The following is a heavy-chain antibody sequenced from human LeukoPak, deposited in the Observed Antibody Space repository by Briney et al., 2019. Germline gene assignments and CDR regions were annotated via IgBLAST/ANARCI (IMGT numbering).Heavy chain of an antibody. CDR1: GFTFSCYA. Sequence: GGSLRLSCAASGFTFSCYARSWVRQAPGKGLEWVSAISGSGGSTYYADSVKGRFTISRDNSKDTLYLQMNSLRAEDTAVYYCAKNQYSYGYGCSRWDYWGQGTLVTVSS. J-gene: IGHJ4*02. CDR2: ISGSGGST. CDR3: AKNQYSYGYGCSRWDY. D-gene: IGHD5-18*01. V-gene: IGHV3-23*01.